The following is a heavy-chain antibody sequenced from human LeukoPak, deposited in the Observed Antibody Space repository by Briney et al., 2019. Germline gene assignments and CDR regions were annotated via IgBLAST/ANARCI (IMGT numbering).Heavy chain of an antibody. CDR1: GFTFSSYW. Sequence: GGSLRLSCAASGFTFSSYWMSWVRQSPGKGLEWVANIKQDGSEKYYVDSVKGRFTISRDNAKNSLYLQMNSLRAEDTAVYYCARGGQWLVRLFDYWGQGTLVTVSS. J-gene: IGHJ4*02. V-gene: IGHV3-7*01. CDR3: ARGGQWLVRLFDY. D-gene: IGHD6-19*01. CDR2: IKQDGSEK.